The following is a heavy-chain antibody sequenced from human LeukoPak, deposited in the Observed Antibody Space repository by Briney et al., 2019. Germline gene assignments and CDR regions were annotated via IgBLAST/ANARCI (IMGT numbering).Heavy chain of an antibody. V-gene: IGHV3-30*18. CDR3: AKDNSGYALGYFDY. CDR2: ISYDGSNK. J-gene: IGHJ4*02. CDR1: GFTFSSYG. D-gene: IGHD5-12*01. Sequence: GRSLRLSCAASGFTFSSYGLHWFRQAPGKGLEWVAVISYDGSNKYYADSVKGRFTIFRDNSKHTLYLQMNSLIDEDTAVYYCAKDNSGYALGYFDYWGQGTLVTVSS.